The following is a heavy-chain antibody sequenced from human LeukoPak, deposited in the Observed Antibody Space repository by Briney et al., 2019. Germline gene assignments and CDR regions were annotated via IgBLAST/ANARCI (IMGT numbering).Heavy chain of an antibody. CDR3: ARVVAATPGWFDP. CDR1: GFTFSSYW. V-gene: IGHV3-7*01. CDR2: IKQDGSEK. J-gene: IGHJ5*02. D-gene: IGHD2-15*01. Sequence: PGGSLRLSCAASGFTFSSYWMSWVRQAPGKGLEWLANIKQDGSEKYYVDSVKGRFTISRDNAKNSLYLQMNSLRAEDTAVYYCARVVAATPGWFDPWGQGTLVTVSS.